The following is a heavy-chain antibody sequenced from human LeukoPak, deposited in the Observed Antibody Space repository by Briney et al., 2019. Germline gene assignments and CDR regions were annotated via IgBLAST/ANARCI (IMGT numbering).Heavy chain of an antibody. CDR2: IIGSSGDT. D-gene: IGHD5-12*01. Sequence: GGSLRLSCAASGFRFSNFAMSWVRQAPGKGLEWVSLIIGSSGDTLYADSVKGRFTISRDISKNRLYLQMNSLRAEDTGLYYCAKGAYDYIEMGYFDDWGQGTLVTVSS. CDR1: GFRFSNFA. V-gene: IGHV3-23*01. CDR3: AKGAYDYIEMGYFDD. J-gene: IGHJ4*02.